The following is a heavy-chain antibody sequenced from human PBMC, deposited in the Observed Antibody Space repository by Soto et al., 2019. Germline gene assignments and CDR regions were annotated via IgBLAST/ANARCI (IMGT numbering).Heavy chain of an antibody. J-gene: IGHJ6*02. Sequence: SDTLSLTCTVSGGSISIDSYYWGWILHSPEKGLEWIASISYSGSTYYNPTLKSRLIISVDTSKSQFSLKLSSVTAEDTALYFCASSSFLRSGDLFHGLDVWGQGTTVTVSS. CDR2: ISYSGST. CDR3: ASSSFLRSGDLFHGLDV. V-gene: IGHV4-39*01. D-gene: IGHD3-10*01. CDR1: GGSISIDSYY.